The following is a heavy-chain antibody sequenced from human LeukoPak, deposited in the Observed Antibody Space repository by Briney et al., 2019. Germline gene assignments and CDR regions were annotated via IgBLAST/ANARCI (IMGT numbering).Heavy chain of an antibody. CDR2: IYSGGST. CDR1: GFSVTSSH. J-gene: IGHJ4*02. V-gene: IGHV3-66*01. Sequence: GGSLRLSCAASGFSVTSSHMSWVRQAPGKGLEWVSIIYSGGSTDYAGSMQGRFAISRDNSKNTLYLQMNSLRPEDTAVYYCARESAPHHGLDYWGQGTLVTVSS. D-gene: IGHD5-24*01. CDR3: ARESAPHHGLDY.